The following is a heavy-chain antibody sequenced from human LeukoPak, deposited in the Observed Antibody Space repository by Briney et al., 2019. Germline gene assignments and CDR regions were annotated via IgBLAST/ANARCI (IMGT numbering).Heavy chain of an antibody. CDR1: GGSISSYY. Sequence: PSETLSLTCTVSGGSISSYYWSWIRRPPGKGLEWIGYIYYSGSTNYNPSLKSRVTISVDTSKNQFSLKLSSVTAADTAVYYCARGGRGYSYGSLYCFDYWGQGTLVTVSS. CDR3: ARGGRGYSYGSLYCFDY. CDR2: IYYSGST. J-gene: IGHJ4*02. V-gene: IGHV4-59*01. D-gene: IGHD5-18*01.